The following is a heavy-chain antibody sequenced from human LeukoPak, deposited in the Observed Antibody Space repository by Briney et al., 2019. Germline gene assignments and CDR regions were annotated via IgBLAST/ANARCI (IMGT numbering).Heavy chain of an antibody. V-gene: IGHV4-31*03. CDR2: IYYSGST. Sequence: PSETLSLTCTVSGGPISSGGYYWSWIRQHPGKGLEWIGYIYYSGSTYYNPSLKSRVTISVDTSKNQFSLKLSSVTAADTAVYYCARDLLGYCSGGSCNWFDPWGQGTLVTVSS. J-gene: IGHJ5*02. D-gene: IGHD2-15*01. CDR1: GGPISSGGYY. CDR3: ARDLLGYCSGGSCNWFDP.